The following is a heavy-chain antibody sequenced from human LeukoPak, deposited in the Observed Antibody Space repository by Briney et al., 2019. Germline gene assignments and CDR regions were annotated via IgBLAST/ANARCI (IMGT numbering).Heavy chain of an antibody. D-gene: IGHD3-10*01. V-gene: IGHV1-18*01. J-gene: IGHJ4*02. CDR2: ISAYNGNT. CDR3: ARDRGRVVRGVVDY. Sequence: ASVKVSCKASGYTFTSYGISWVRQAPGQGLEWMGWISAYNGNTNYAQKLQGRVTMTTDTSTSTAYMELRSLGSDDTAVYYCARDRGRVVRGVVDYWGQGTLVTVSS. CDR1: GYTFTSYG.